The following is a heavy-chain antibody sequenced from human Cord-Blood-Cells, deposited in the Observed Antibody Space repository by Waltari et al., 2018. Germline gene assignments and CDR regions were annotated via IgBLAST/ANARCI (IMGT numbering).Heavy chain of an antibody. CDR1: GFTFSSYC. D-gene: IGHD1-26*01. CDR2: IKQDGSEK. J-gene: IGHJ3*02. CDR3: ARVAGHSGSYGAFDI. V-gene: IGHV3-7*01. Sequence: EVQLVESGGGLVQPGGSLRLSCAASGFTFSSYCMSWVRQAPGKGLEWVANIKQDGSEKYYVDSVKGRFTISRDNAKNSLYLQMNSLRAEDTAVYYCARVAGHSGSYGAFDIWGQGTMVTVSS.